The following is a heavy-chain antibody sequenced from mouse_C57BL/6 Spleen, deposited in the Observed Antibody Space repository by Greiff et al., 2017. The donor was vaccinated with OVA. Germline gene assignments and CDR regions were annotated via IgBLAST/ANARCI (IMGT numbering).Heavy chain of an antibody. D-gene: IGHD1-1*01. CDR2: IHPNSGST. V-gene: IGHV1-64*01. CDR1: GYTFTSYW. Sequence: QVQLQQPGAELVKPGASVKLSCKASGYTFTSYWMHWVKQRPGQGLEWIGMIHPNSGSTNYNEKFKSKATLTVDKSSSTAYMQLSSLTSEDSAVYYCARYAGSSPYYFDYWGQGTTLTVSS. CDR3: ARYAGSSPYYFDY. J-gene: IGHJ2*01.